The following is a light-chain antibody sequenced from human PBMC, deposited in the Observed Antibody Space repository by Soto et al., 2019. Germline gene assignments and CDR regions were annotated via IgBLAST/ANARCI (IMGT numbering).Light chain of an antibody. CDR2: GAS. CDR1: QSISDY. V-gene: IGKV1-39*01. Sequence: DIQMTQSPSSLSASVGDRVAITCRATQSISDYLNWYQQKPGRALKLLIYGASNLQSGVPSRFSGSGSGTDFTLTISGVQPEDFGIYYCQQSYSLPVTFGPGTKVDVK. CDR3: QQSYSLPVT. J-gene: IGKJ3*01.